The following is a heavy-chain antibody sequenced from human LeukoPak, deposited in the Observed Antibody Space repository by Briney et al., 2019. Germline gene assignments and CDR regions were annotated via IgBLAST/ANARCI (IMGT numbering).Heavy chain of an antibody. D-gene: IGHD2-15*01. Sequence: PGGSLRLSCAASGCTFSVSSMNWVRQAPGKGLEWVSYISTSSDNIHYTDSVKGRFTISRDNAKNSLYLQMNGLRDEDTAVYYCARDYSWGFDYWGQGTLVTVSS. CDR2: ISTSSDNI. CDR3: ARDYSWGFDY. J-gene: IGHJ4*02. CDR1: GCTFSVSS. V-gene: IGHV3-48*02.